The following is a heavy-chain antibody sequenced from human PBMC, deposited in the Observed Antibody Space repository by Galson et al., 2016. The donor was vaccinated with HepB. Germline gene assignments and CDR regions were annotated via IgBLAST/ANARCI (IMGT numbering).Heavy chain of an antibody. Sequence: SETLSLTCTVSGDSIGSTSYYWGWIRRPPGKGLEWIGNIYFSGSTYYNPSLKSRVTISVDTSKNQFSLKLTSVTAADTAMYYCARNYGLWFGESNWFDPWGQGTLVTVSS. J-gene: IGHJ5*02. CDR1: GDSIGSTSYY. V-gene: IGHV4-39*01. CDR3: ARNYGLWFGESNWFDP. D-gene: IGHD3-10*01. CDR2: IYFSGST.